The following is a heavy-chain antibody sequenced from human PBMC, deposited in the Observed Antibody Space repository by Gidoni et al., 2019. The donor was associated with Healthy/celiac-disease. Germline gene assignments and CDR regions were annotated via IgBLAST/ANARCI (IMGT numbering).Heavy chain of an antibody. D-gene: IGHD2-2*01. V-gene: IGHV1-69*06. CDR3: ARVQAVPAATYYYYYGMDV. Sequence: QVQLVQSGAEVKKPGSSVKVSCQASGGTFSSYAISWVRQAPGQGLEWMGGIIPIFGTANYAQKFQGRVTITADKSTSTAYMELSSLRSEDTAVYYCARVQAVPAATYYYYYGMDVWGQGTTVTVSS. CDR1: GGTFSSYA. CDR2: IIPIFGTA. J-gene: IGHJ6*02.